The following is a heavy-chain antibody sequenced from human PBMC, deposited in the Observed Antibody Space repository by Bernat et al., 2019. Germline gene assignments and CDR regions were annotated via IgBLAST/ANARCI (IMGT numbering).Heavy chain of an antibody. J-gene: IGHJ6*02. D-gene: IGHD6-19*01. CDR1: GFTFSSYG. CDR2: IWYDGSNK. CDR3: ARSREVAGTRGYYYYYGMDV. Sequence: QVQLVESGGGVVQPGRSLRLSCAASGFTFSSYGMHWVRQAPGKGLEWVAVIWYDGSNKSSADSVKGRFTISRDNSKNTLYLQMNSLRAEDTAVYYCARSREVAGTRGYYYYYGMDVWGQGTTVTVSS. V-gene: IGHV3-33*01.